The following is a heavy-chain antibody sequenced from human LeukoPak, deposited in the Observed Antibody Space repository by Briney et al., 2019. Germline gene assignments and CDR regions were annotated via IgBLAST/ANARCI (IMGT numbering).Heavy chain of an antibody. V-gene: IGHV4-61*02. Sequence: SETLSLTCTVSGVYITNGLYFWNWIRQPAGKGLEWIGRIYSNGDTNYNPSLKSRVTISQDRTRNQFSLKLSSVTAADTAVYYCARTTEGGYTYDYFYYYYMDVWGKGTTVTISS. CDR1: GVYITNGLYF. CDR3: ARTTEGGYTYDYFYYYYMDV. D-gene: IGHD5-18*01. CDR2: IYSNGDT. J-gene: IGHJ6*03.